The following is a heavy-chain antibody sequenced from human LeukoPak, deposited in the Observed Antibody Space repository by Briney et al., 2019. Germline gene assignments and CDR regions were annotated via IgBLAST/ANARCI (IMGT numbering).Heavy chain of an antibody. D-gene: IGHD3-10*01. Sequence: AAVKVSCKTSGGTFGRHTIIWVRQAPGQGLEWMGGIIILQDIPNYAQKFQGRVTITASDFTNTAHMELSSLRSDDTAVYSCAREADNTMVRGTSFDYWGQGTLVT. V-gene: IGHV1-69*10. J-gene: IGHJ4*02. CDR1: GGTFGRHT. CDR2: IIILQDIP. CDR3: AREADNTMVRGTSFDY.